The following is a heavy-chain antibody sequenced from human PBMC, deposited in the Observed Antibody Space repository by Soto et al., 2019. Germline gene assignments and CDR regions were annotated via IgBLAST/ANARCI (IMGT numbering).Heavy chain of an antibody. D-gene: IGHD3-10*01. V-gene: IGHV4-34*01. CDR3: TWGERFPRYWFDL. J-gene: IGHJ5*02. CDR1: GGSVRNYY. Sequence: PSETLSLTCGVYGGSVRNYYWIWDRQPPGKGLEWIGEVNHSGEATYNQSLQSRLTISLDTYNNQFSLKMTSVTAADTAMYFCTWGERFPRYWFDLWGPGNRVTVSS. CDR2: VNHSGEA.